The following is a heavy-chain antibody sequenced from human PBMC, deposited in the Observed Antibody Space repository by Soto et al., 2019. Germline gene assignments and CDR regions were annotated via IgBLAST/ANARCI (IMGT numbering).Heavy chain of an antibody. CDR3: ARSGDNYNVLDY. Sequence: QVQLVESGGGLVKPGGSLRLTCAASGFSISDHYMSWIRQAPGKGLEWVSYSSNSGTFTKYADSVKGRFSISRDNAKNSLDLEINSLRGEDTAIYYCARSGDNYNVLDYWGQGTPVTVSS. V-gene: IGHV3-11*05. CDR1: GFSISDHY. CDR2: SSNSGTFT. J-gene: IGHJ4*02. D-gene: IGHD3-10*02.